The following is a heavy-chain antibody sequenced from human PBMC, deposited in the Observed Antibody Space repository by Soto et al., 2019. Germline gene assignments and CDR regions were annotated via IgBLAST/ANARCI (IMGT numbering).Heavy chain of an antibody. V-gene: IGHV4-59*01. J-gene: IGHJ4*02. CDR3: AKVGSGWTGGTDY. CDR1: GGSITSYY. CDR2: IYYSGST. Sequence: QVQLQESGPGLVKPSETLSLTCTVSGGSITSYYWSWIRQPPGKGLEWIGHIYYSGSTNYNPSLKSRVTISVDPSKNQFSLRLISVTAADTAVYYCAKVGSGWTGGTDYWGQGTLVTVSS. D-gene: IGHD6-19*01.